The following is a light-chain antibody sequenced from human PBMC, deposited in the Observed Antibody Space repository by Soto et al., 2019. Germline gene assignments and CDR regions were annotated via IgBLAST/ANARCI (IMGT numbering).Light chain of an antibody. V-gene: IGKV3-11*01. J-gene: IGKJ5*01. Sequence: EIVLTQSPATLSLSPGERATLSCRASQSVSSYLAWYQQKAGQAPRLLIYDASNRATGIPPRFSGGGSGTDFTLTITSPEPEDLAVYFCQHRSNCPLTFGQGTRLEI. CDR1: QSVSSY. CDR3: QHRSNCPLT. CDR2: DAS.